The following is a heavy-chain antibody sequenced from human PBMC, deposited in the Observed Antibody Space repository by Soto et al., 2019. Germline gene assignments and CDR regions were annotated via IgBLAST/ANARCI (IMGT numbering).Heavy chain of an antibody. D-gene: IGHD2-2*01. Sequence: GGSLRLSCAASGFTFSSYWMSWVRQAPGKGLEWVANIKQDGSEKYYVDSVKGRFTITRDNAKNSLYLQMNSLRAEDTAVYYCARDAVGYCSSTSCWIPDDAFDIWGQGTMVTVSS. J-gene: IGHJ3*02. V-gene: IGHV3-7*01. CDR3: ARDAVGYCSSTSCWIPDDAFDI. CDR1: GFTFSSYW. CDR2: IKQDGSEK.